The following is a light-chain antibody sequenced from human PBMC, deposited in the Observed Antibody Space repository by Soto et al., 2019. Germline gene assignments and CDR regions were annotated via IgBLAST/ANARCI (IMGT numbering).Light chain of an antibody. J-gene: IGKJ5*01. CDR3: QQYLDTRVT. Sequence: IVMTQSPDSLSVSLGERATINCKSSQTLLQRSNNKNYLAWYQHKSGQPPKVLIFWASTRDSGVPDRFRGSGSGTDFTLTLTNLQPEDVAVYYCQQYLDTRVTFAQGTRLEIK. V-gene: IGKV4-1*01. CDR1: QTLLQRSNNKNY. CDR2: WAS.